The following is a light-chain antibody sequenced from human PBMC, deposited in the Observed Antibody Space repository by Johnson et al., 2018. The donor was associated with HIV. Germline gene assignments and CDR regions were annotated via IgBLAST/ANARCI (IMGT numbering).Light chain of an antibody. V-gene: IGLV1-51*02. Sequence: QSVLSQPPSVSAAPGQKVTISCSGSRSNTGRNYASWYQQLPGTAPKLLIYENNKRPSGIPDRFSGSKSGTSATLGITGLQTGDEADYYCGTWDSSLSAYVFGTGTRVTVL. CDR3: GTWDSSLSAYV. CDR2: ENN. J-gene: IGLJ1*01. CDR1: RSNTGRNY.